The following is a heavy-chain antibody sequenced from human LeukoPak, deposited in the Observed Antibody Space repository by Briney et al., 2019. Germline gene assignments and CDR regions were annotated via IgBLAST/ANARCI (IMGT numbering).Heavy chain of an antibody. D-gene: IGHD1-26*01. CDR2: IYYSGST. Sequence: SETLSLTCTVSGGSTSSYYWSWIRQPPGKGLEWIGYIYYSGSTNYNPSLKSRVTISVDTSKNQFSLKLSSVTAADTAVYYCARQSGATISPKYDYWGQGTLVTVSS. V-gene: IGHV4-59*08. CDR3: ARQSGATISPKYDY. J-gene: IGHJ4*02. CDR1: GGSTSSYY.